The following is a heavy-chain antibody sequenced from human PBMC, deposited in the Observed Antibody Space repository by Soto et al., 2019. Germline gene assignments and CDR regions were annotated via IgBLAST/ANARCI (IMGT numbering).Heavy chain of an antibody. J-gene: IGHJ4*02. CDR1: GYTFTTFG. D-gene: IGHD3-22*01. CDR2: ISANNGNT. Sequence: QVRLVQSGPEVKKPGASVKVSCTASGYTFTTFGISWVRQAPGQGLEWGGLISANNGNTKYSQKFQGRVSLTTETSASTADLELRSLRSDNTAVYDCASSVPFDINTITPVEFWGKGTLGTVS. V-gene: IGHV1-18*01. CDR3: ASSVPFDINTITPVEF.